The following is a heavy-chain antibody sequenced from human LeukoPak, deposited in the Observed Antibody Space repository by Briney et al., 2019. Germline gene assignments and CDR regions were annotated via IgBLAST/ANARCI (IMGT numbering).Heavy chain of an antibody. V-gene: IGHV1-3*04. J-gene: IGHJ4*02. CDR1: GYTFRNYA. CDR2: ISTGNGNA. Sequence: RASVKVSCKASGYTFRNYAMHWVRQAPGQRLEWMGWISTGNGNAKCPQKFQDRVTITRDTSASTVYMELSSLRSEDTAVYYCARVLLGSVSPTFDYWGQGTLVTVSS. CDR3: ARVLLGSVSPTFDY. D-gene: IGHD3-10*01.